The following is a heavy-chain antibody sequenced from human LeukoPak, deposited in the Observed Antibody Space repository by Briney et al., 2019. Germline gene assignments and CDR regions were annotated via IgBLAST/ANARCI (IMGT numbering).Heavy chain of an antibody. CDR2: IFPIFGTA. CDR1: RGTFSSYA. Sequence: SVKVSCKASRGTFSSYAISSVRQAPVQGLEWMGGIFPIFGTANYVQKCQGRVTITTDEYTSTAYVEVSSLRSEDTAVYYCERAGNVQPGLVGSEPSPNYYYYYMDVWGKGTTVTVSS. V-gene: IGHV1-69*05. CDR3: ERAGNVQPGLVGSEPSPNYYYYYMDV. J-gene: IGHJ6*03. D-gene: IGHD6-6*01.